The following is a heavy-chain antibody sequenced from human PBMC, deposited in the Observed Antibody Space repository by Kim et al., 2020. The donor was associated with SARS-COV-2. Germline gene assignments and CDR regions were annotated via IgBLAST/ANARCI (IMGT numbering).Heavy chain of an antibody. CDR3: IRAFDV. Sequence: SDERHTHYANSVKGRLTITRDKTKITLQLQMNSLSAEDTAVYYCIRAFDVWGQGTMVTVSS. V-gene: IGHV3-74*01. CDR2: SDERHT. J-gene: IGHJ3*01.